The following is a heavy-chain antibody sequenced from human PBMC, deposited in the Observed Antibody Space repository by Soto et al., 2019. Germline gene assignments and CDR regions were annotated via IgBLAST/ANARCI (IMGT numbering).Heavy chain of an antibody. CDR1: GDSLTSGGHY. V-gene: IGHV4-31*03. J-gene: IGHJ5*02. CDR2: IYYSGLT. CDR3: ARGTISFGP. Sequence: QVELQESGPRLVKPSQTLSLICTVSGDSLTSGGHYWSWIRQRPGEGLEWIGYIYYSGLTFYNPSLESRVSMSVDTSKNQFSLKVSSVTAADTAVYYCARGTISFGPWGQGTLVTVSA.